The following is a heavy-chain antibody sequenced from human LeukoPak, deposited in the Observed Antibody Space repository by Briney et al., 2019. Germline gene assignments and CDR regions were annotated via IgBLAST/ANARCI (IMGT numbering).Heavy chain of an antibody. CDR1: GFTFSSYG. D-gene: IGHD3-16*02. J-gene: IGHJ4*02. CDR3: ARDRDDMITFGGVIVLPDY. V-gene: IGHV3-33*01. CDR2: IWYDGSNK. Sequence: GGSLRLSCAASGFTFSSYGMHWVRQAPGKGLEWVAVIWYDGSNKYYADSVKGRFTISRDNAKNSLYLQMNSLRAEDTAVYYCARDRDDMITFGGVIVLPDYWGQGTLVTVSS.